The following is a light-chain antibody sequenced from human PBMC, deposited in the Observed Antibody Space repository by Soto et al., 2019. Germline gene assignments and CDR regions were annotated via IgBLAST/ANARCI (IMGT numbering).Light chain of an antibody. CDR3: QQYNTWSYT. V-gene: IGKV3-15*01. CDR2: GVS. CDR1: QSLGRG. J-gene: IGKJ2*01. Sequence: EIVMTQSPATLSVSPGERATLSCRASQSLGRGLAWYQQKPGQAPRLLIYGVSARGTAIPDRFSGGGSGAQFTLTISNLQSEDFAVYYCQQYNTWSYTFGQGTRLEI.